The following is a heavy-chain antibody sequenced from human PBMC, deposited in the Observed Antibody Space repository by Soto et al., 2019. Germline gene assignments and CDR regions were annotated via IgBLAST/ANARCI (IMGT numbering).Heavy chain of an antibody. CDR1: GFTFSSYA. Sequence: GSLRLSCAASGFTFSSYAMSWVRQAPGKGLEWVSAISGSCGSTYYADSVKGRFTISRDNSKNTLYLQMNSLRAEDTAVYYCAKDHDFWSGYLFDPWGQGTLVTVSS. CDR2: ISGSCGST. J-gene: IGHJ5*02. V-gene: IGHV3-23*01. CDR3: AKDHDFWSGYLFDP. D-gene: IGHD3-3*01.